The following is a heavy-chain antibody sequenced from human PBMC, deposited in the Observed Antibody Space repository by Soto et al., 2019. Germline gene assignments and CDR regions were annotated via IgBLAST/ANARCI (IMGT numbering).Heavy chain of an antibody. CDR2: TYYRSKWYN. D-gene: IGHD6-19*01. Sequence: SQTLSVTCAISGDSGSSNSAAWNWIRQSPSRGLEWLGRTYYRSKWYNDYAVSVKSRITTNPDTSKNQFSLQLNSVTPEDTAVYYCARGLSSQWLAKFDYWGQGTLVTVSS. CDR1: GDSGSSNSAA. J-gene: IGHJ4*02. V-gene: IGHV6-1*01. CDR3: ARGLSSQWLAKFDY.